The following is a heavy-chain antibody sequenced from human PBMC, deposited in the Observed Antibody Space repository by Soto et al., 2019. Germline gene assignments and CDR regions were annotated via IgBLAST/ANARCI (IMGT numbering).Heavy chain of an antibody. Sequence: PGGSLRLSCAASGFTFSSYGMNWVRQAPGKGLEWVSYITDSSDTVHYADSVRGRFTISRDNAESSLYLQMNSLRDEDTAVYFCARDFGHGYYLDYWGRGTLVTVSS. V-gene: IGHV3-48*02. CDR2: ITDSSDTV. CDR1: GFTFSSYG. CDR3: ARDFGHGYYLDY. D-gene: IGHD3-3*01. J-gene: IGHJ4*02.